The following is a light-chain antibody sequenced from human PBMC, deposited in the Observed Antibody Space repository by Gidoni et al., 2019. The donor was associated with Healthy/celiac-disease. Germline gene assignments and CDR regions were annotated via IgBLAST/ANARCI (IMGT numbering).Light chain of an antibody. J-gene: IGKJ2*01. CDR3: QQSEA. Sequence: DTQMTQSPSTLSASVRDRVTITCRASQSISSWLAWYQQKPGKAPKLLSYKASSLESGVPSRFSGSGSGTEFTLTISSLQPDDFATYYCQQSEAFGQGTKLEIK. CDR1: QSISSW. V-gene: IGKV1-5*03. CDR2: KAS.